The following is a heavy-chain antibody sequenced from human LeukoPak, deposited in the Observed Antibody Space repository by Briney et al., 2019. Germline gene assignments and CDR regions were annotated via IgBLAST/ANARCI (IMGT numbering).Heavy chain of an antibody. V-gene: IGHV4-34*01. Sequence: PSETLSLTCAVYGGSFSGYYWSWIRQPPGKGLEWIGEINHSGSTNYNPSLKSRVTISVDTSKNQFSLKLSSVTAADTAVYYCARHQRYSSGWARTVEYFQHWGQGTLVTVSS. CDR3: ARHQRYSSGWARTVEYFQH. CDR1: GGSFSGYY. J-gene: IGHJ1*01. CDR2: INHSGST. D-gene: IGHD6-19*01.